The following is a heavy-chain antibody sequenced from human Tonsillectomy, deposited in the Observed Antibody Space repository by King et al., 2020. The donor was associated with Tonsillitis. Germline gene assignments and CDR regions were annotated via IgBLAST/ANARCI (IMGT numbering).Heavy chain of an antibody. J-gene: IGHJ4*02. Sequence: VQLVESGGGVVQPGRSLRLSCAASGFTFSSYAMHWVRQAPGKGLEWVAVISYDGSNKYYADSVKGRFTISRDNSKNTLYLQMNSLRAEDTAVYYCARDPFLTGWGHYFDYWGQGTLVTVSS. CDR1: GFTFSSYA. CDR3: ARDPFLTGWGHYFDY. CDR2: ISYDGSNK. D-gene: IGHD3-9*01. V-gene: IGHV3-30*04.